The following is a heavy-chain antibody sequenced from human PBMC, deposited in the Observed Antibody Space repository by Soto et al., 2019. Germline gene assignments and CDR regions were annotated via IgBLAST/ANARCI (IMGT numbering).Heavy chain of an antibody. CDR1: GGSIGNSY. J-gene: IGHJ4*02. CDR2: IYYSGRS. CDR3: ARHSSSWPIFDY. V-gene: IGHV4-59*08. D-gene: IGHD6-13*01. Sequence: QVQLQESGPGLVKPSETLSLTCTVSGGSIGNSYWSWIRQSPGKGLEWIGYIYYSGRSNYNPSLKSRGSISVDTSKNQFSLKLSSVTAADTAVYYCARHSSSWPIFDYWGQGTQVIVSS.